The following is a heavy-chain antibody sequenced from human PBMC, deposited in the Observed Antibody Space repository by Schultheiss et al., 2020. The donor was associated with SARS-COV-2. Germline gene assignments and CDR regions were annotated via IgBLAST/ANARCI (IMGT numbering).Heavy chain of an antibody. CDR2: ISSSSSYI. V-gene: IGHV3-21*01. CDR3: ARDRYSSSWYGAGYFDY. J-gene: IGHJ4*02. Sequence: SCAASGFTFSSYSMNWVRQAPGKGLEWVSSISSSSSYIYYADSVKGRFTISRDNAKNSLYLQMNSLRAEDTAVYYCARDRYSSSWYGAGYFDYWGQGTLVTVSS. CDR1: GFTFSSYS. D-gene: IGHD6-13*01.